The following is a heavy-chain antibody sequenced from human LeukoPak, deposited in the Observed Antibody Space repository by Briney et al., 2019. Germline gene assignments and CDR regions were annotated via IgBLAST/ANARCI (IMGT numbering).Heavy chain of an antibody. J-gene: IGHJ4*02. D-gene: IGHD5-24*01. V-gene: IGHV1-2*06. CDR3: ATEMDGRRKLDF. CDR1: GQTFTGHF. Sequence: GASVKVSSKASGQTFTGHFVHWVRQAPGQGLEWVGRIQITNDHRIYERKFQGRVTMTRDTSTSTAYMELSGLKSDDTAVYYCATEMDGRRKLDFWGQGTLVTASS. CDR2: IQITNDHR.